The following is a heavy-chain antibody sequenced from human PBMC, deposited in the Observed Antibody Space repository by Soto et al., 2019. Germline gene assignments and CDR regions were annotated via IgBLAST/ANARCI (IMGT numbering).Heavy chain of an antibody. Sequence: GGSLRLSCAASGFTFSTYALSWVRQAPGKGLEWVSAISANGQGIYYADSVRGRFTISRDNSKNTIFLHMDSLRAEDTAVYYCAKDRNYPRDQFHYWGQGTLVTVSS. CDR2: ISANGQGI. V-gene: IGHV3-23*01. D-gene: IGHD1-7*01. CDR3: AKDRNYPRDQFHY. CDR1: GFTFSTYA. J-gene: IGHJ4*02.